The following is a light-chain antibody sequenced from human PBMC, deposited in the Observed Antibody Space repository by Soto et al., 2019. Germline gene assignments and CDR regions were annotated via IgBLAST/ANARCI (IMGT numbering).Light chain of an antibody. CDR2: EVS. J-gene: IGLJ1*01. V-gene: IGLV2-18*02. CDR3: SSYTSSSTLYV. Sequence: QSALAQPPSVSGSPGQSVTISCTGTSSDVGSYNRVSWYQQPPGTAPKLMIYEVSNRPSGVPDRFSGSKSGNTASLTISGLQAEDGADYYCSSYTSSSTLYVFGTGTKVTVL. CDR1: SSDVGSYNR.